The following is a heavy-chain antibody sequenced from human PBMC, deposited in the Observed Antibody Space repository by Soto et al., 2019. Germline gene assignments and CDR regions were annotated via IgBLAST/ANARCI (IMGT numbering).Heavy chain of an antibody. CDR2: IIPIFGTA. CDR3: ARDIFDSSGYYLTWFDP. D-gene: IGHD3-22*01. CDR1: GGTFSSYA. J-gene: IGHJ5*02. Sequence: VQLVQSGAEVKKPGSSVKVSCKASGGTFSSYAISWVRQAPGQGLEWMGGIIPIFGTANYAQKFQGRVTITADKSTSTAYMELSRLRSEDTAVYYCARDIFDSSGYYLTWFDPWGQGTLVPVSS. V-gene: IGHV1-69*06.